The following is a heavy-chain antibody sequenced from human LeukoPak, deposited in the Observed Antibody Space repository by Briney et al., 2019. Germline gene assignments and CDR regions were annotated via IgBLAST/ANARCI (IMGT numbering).Heavy chain of an antibody. J-gene: IGHJ4*02. Sequence: SETLSLTCTVSGGSISSGSYYWSWIRQPPGKGLEWIGYIYYSGSTNYNPSLKSRVTISVDTSKNQFSLKLSSVTAADTAVYYCARVLDYDSSGLGRLDYWGQGTLVTVSS. CDR1: GGSISSGSYY. D-gene: IGHD3-22*01. V-gene: IGHV4-61*01. CDR2: IYYSGST. CDR3: ARVLDYDSSGLGRLDY.